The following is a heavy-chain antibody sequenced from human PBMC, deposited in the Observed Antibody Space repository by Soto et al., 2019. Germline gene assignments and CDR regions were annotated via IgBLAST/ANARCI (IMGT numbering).Heavy chain of an antibody. J-gene: IGHJ3*02. CDR3: AGRPRYRGANYQARTLNDAFDI. V-gene: IGHV4-39*01. CDR1: GGSISTSSYY. CDR2: IYYSGST. D-gene: IGHD5-12*01. Sequence: QLQLQESGPGLVKPSETLSLTCTVSGGSISTSSYYWGWIRQPPGKGLEWIGTIYYSGSTYYNPYLKTRLTMSVVTTKNQIARKLTSVTADGTTVYYCAGRPRYRGANYQARTLNDAFDIWGQGTTVTVSS.